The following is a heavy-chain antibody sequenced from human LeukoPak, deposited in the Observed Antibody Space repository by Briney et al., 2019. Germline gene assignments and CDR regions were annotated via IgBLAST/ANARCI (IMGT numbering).Heavy chain of an antibody. Sequence: AASVKVSCKASGGTFSSYAISWVRQAPGQGLEWMGGIIPIFGTANYAQKFQGRVTITTDESTSTAYMELSSLRSEDTAVYYCAISQDSYYDTSGYLGGDYWGQGTLVTVSS. CDR2: IIPIFGTA. CDR3: AISQDSYYDTSGYLGGDY. D-gene: IGHD3-22*01. CDR1: GGTFSSYA. J-gene: IGHJ4*02. V-gene: IGHV1-69*05.